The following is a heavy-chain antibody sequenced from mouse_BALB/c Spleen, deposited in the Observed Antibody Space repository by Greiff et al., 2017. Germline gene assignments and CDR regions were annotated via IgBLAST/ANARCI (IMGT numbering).Heavy chain of an antibody. D-gene: IGHD2-4*01. CDR2: ISSKSNNYAT. CDR1: GFTFNTYA. CDR3: VRGPYDYDEEDAMDY. J-gene: IGHJ4*01. Sequence: EVQGVESGGGLVQPKGSLKLSCAASGFTFNTYAMPWVCQAPGKGLEWVARISSKSNNYATYYADSVKDRFTISRDDSQSMLYLQMNNLKTEDTAMYYWVRGPYDYDEEDAMDYWGQGTSVTVSA. V-gene: IGHV10-3*03.